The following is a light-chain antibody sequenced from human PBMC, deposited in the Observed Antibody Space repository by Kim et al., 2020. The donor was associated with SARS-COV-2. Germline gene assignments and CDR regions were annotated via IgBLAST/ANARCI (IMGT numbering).Light chain of an antibody. CDR1: SSDIVTYTY. J-gene: IGLJ3*02. CDR2: DLS. V-gene: IGLV2-14*03. CDR3: TSYTGNNAWV. Sequence: GQSITISCTGTSSDIVTYTYVSWYQQHPGKAPKLVTYDLSQRPSGVSNRFAGSKSGNTASLTISGLQAEDEADYYCTSYTGNNAWVFGGGTQLTVL.